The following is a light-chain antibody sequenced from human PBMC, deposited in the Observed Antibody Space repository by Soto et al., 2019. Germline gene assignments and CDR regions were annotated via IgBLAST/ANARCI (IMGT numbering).Light chain of an antibody. V-gene: IGKV3-11*01. Sequence: DTVLTQSPATLSLSPGERATLSCRASRSISTYLAWYQQKPGQAPRLLIYDASNRATGISARFSGSGSGTDFTLTISSLEPEDFAVYYCQQRSKWPPEVTFGQGTRLEIK. J-gene: IGKJ5*01. CDR1: RSISTY. CDR2: DAS. CDR3: QQRSKWPPEVT.